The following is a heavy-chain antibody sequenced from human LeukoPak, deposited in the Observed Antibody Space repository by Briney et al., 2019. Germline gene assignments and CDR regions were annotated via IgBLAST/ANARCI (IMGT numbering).Heavy chain of an antibody. D-gene: IGHD5-12*01. J-gene: IGHJ4*02. CDR3: ARGPSGYHNT. CDR1: GGSFSGYY. Sequence: SETLSLTCAVYGGSFSGYYWSWIRQPPGKGLEWIGEINHSGSTNYNPSLKSRVTISVDTSKNQFSLKLSSVTAEDTAVYYCARGPSGYHNTGGQGTLVTVSS. CDR2: INHSGST. V-gene: IGHV4-34*01.